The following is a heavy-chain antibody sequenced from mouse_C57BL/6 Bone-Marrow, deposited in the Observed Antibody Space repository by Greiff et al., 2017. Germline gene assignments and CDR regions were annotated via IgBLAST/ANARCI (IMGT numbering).Heavy chain of an antibody. CDR3: ATTGTEWFAY. D-gene: IGHD4-1*02. CDR2: INPGSGGT. Sequence: VQLQESGAELVRPGTSVKVSCKASGYAFTNYLIEWVKQRPGQGLEWIGVINPGSGGTNYNEKFKGKATLTADKSSSTAYMQLSSLTSEGAAVYFCATTGTEWFAYWGQGTLVTVSA. CDR1: GYAFTNYL. V-gene: IGHV1-54*01. J-gene: IGHJ3*01.